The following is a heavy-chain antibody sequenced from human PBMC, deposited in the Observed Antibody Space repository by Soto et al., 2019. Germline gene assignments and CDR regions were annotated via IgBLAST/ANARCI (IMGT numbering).Heavy chain of an antibody. J-gene: IGHJ4*02. CDR2: ISGSGGST. V-gene: IGHV3-23*01. CDR1: GFTFSSYA. CDR3: AKDPQPASRFWNYGDY. Sequence: QPGGSLRLSCAASGFTFSSYAMSWVRQAPGKGLEWVSAISGSGGSTYYADSVKGRFTISRDNSKNTLYLQMNSLRAEDTAVYYCAKDPQPASRFWNYGDYWGQGTLVTVSS. D-gene: IGHD1-1*01.